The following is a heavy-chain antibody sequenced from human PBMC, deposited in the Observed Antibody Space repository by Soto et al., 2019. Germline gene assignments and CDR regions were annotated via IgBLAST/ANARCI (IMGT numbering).Heavy chain of an antibody. CDR2: INHSVST. CDR3: ERVRLRYFEWLLAAFDI. Sequence: SETLSLTCAVYGGSFSGYYWSWIRQPPGKGLEWIGEINHSVSTNYNPSLKSRVTISVDTSKNQFSLKLSSVTAADTAVYYCERVRLRYFEWLLAAFDIGGQGTMVTVS. J-gene: IGHJ3*02. D-gene: IGHD3-9*01. V-gene: IGHV4-34*01. CDR1: GGSFSGYY.